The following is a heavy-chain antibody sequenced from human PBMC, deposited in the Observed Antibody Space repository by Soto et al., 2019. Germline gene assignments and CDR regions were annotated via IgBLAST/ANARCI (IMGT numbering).Heavy chain of an antibody. CDR1: GGSISSSGYY. V-gene: IGHV4-39*07. J-gene: IGHJ5*02. CDR2: IYYSGST. CDR3: ARSYYYGSGSYSDNSSRWTVNWFDP. D-gene: IGHD3-10*01. Sequence: PSETLSLTCTVSGGSISSSGYYWGWIRQPPGKGLEWIGSIYYSGSTYYSPSLKSRVTISVDTSKNQFSLKLSSVTAADTAVYYCARSYYYGSGSYSDNSSRWTVNWFDPRGQGTLVSVSS.